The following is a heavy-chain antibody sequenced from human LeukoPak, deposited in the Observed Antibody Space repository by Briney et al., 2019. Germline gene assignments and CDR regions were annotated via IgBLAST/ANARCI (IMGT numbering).Heavy chain of an antibody. CDR2: IYSGGRT. V-gene: IGHV3-66*01. J-gene: IGHJ4*02. D-gene: IGHD6-13*01. CDR3: ARAGSGYTSPSDY. CDR1: GFTFSSYG. Sequence: GGTLRLSCAASGFTFSSYGMSWVRQAPGKGLEWVSVIYSGGRTYYADSVKGRFTISRDNSKNTLYLQMNSLRAGDTAVYYCARAGSGYTSPSDYWGQGTLVTVSS.